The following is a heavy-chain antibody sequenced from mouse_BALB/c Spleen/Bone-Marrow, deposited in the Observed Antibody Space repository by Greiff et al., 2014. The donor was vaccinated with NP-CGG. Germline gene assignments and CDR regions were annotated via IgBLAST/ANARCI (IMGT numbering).Heavy chain of an antibody. D-gene: IGHD1-2*01. Sequence: ESGPGLVKPPQSLSLTCSVTGYSITSGYYWNWIRQFPGNKLEWMGYISYDGSNNYNPSLKNRISITRDTSKNQFFLKLNSVTTEDAATYYCAQATATWFAYWGQGTLVTVSA. V-gene: IGHV3-6*02. CDR3: AQATATWFAY. CDR1: GYSITSGYY. CDR2: ISYDGSN. J-gene: IGHJ3*01.